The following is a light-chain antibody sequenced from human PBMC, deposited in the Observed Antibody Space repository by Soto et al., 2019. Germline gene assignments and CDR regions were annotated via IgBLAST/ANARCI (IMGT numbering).Light chain of an antibody. CDR1: QSVSSY. V-gene: IGKV3-15*01. CDR3: QQYNNWPPYT. CDR2: DAS. Sequence: EIVMTQSPATLSVSPGERATLSCRASQSVSSYLAWYQQKPGQAPRLLIYDASTRATGIRARFSGSGSGTEFTLTISSLQSEDFAVYYCQQYNNWPPYTFGQGTKLEIK. J-gene: IGKJ2*01.